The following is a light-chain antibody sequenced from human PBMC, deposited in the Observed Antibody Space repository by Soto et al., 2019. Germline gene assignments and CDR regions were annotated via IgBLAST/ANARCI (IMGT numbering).Light chain of an antibody. Sequence: EIQITQSPSSLPESVENRATITWRGSQSISYYLNWYQQKQGRAPRLLIYSTSTLQSEVTYKLSGSASGTDFNLTIRSLQTEDFATYYCHHSYSTPWTFGQGTQV. J-gene: IGKJ1*01. CDR2: STS. CDR1: QSISYY. V-gene: IGKV1-39*01. CDR3: HHSYSTPWT.